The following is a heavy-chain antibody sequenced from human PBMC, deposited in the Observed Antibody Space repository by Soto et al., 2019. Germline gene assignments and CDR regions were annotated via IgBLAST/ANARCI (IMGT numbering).Heavy chain of an antibody. CDR1: GGTFSSYA. CDR3: ASGSYFVYWFDP. J-gene: IGHJ5*02. CDR2: IIPIFGTA. D-gene: IGHD1-26*01. V-gene: IGHV1-69*13. Sequence: VKVSCKASGGTFSSYAISWVRQAPGQGLEWMGGIIPIFGTANYAQKFQGRVTITADESTSTAYMELSSLRSEDTAVYYCASGSYFVYWFDPWGQGTLVTVSS.